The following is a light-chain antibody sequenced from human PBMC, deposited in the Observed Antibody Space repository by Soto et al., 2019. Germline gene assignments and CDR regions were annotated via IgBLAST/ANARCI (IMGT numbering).Light chain of an antibody. J-gene: IGKJ4*01. CDR1: QSLSGN. V-gene: IGKV3-15*01. CDR3: HNYIPLPCPRRT. CDR2: GSY. Sequence: EIVLTQSPGTLSLSPGERATLSCRASQSLSGNYLAWFQQKPGQAPRLLIYGSYTRSTGFPARFSGSGSGTEVTLTIRTLHSLDFAVFYCHNYIPLPCPRRTFGGGTKVEIK.